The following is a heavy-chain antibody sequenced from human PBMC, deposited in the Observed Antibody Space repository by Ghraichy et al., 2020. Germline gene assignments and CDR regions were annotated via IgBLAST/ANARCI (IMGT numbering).Heavy chain of an antibody. V-gene: IGHV4-34*01. J-gene: IGHJ5*02. CDR3: ARGHGIFDP. D-gene: IGHD5-24*01. Sequence: SETLSLTCAVYGGSFSGYYWSWIRQPPGKGLEWIGEINHSGSTNYNPSLKSRVTISVDTSKNQFSLKLSSVTAADTAVYYCARGHGIFDPWGQGTLVTVSS. CDR2: INHSGST. CDR1: GGSFSGYY.